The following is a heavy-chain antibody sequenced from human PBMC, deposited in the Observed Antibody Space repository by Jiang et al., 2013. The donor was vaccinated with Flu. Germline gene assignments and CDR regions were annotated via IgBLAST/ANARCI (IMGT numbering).Heavy chain of an antibody. V-gene: IGHV1-46*01. CDR2: INPSGGYT. J-gene: IGHJ6*01. CDR1: GYSFTTNY. D-gene: IGHD2-15*01. Sequence: VQLVESGAGVKRFGASVKVSCTASGYSFTTNYIHWVRQAPGQGLEWMGLINPSGGYTVYAQKFQGRVTMTRDTSTTTVYMELSSLRSEDTAMYYCARESGLVVVVAYYFDY. CDR3: ARESGLVVVVAYYFDY.